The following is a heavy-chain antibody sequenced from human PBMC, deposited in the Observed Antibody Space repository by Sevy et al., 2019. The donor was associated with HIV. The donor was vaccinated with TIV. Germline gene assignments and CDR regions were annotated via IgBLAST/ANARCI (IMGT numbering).Heavy chain of an antibody. CDR3: ARITGWRFDY. D-gene: IGHD6-19*01. CDR2: ISNSGGTT. Sequence: GGSLRLSCAASGFTFSVYYMSWIRQAPGKGLEWVSYISNSGGTTYYADSVKGRFTISRDNAKNSLYLQMNSLRAEDTAVYYCARITGWRFDYWGQGTLVTVSS. J-gene: IGHJ4*02. CDR1: GFTFSVYY. V-gene: IGHV3-11*04.